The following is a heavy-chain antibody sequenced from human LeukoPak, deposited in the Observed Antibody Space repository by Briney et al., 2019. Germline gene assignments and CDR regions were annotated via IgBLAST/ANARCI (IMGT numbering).Heavy chain of an antibody. Sequence: SETLSLTCAVYGGSLSGYYWSWIRQPPGKGLEWIGEINHSGSTNYNPSLKSRVTISVDTSKNQFSLKLSSVTAADTAVYYCARRYFTYFDYWGQGTLVTVSS. CDR2: INHSGST. CDR3: ARRYFTYFDY. D-gene: IGHD1-26*01. V-gene: IGHV4-34*01. CDR1: GGSLSGYY. J-gene: IGHJ4*02.